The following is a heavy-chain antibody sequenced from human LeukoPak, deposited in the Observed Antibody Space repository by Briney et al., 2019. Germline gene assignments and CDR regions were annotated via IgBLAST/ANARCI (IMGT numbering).Heavy chain of an antibody. V-gene: IGHV4-34*01. D-gene: IGHD4/OR15-4a*01. J-gene: IGHJ5*02. CDR2: INHSGST. CDR1: GGSISSYY. Sequence: NPSETLSLTCTVSGGSISSYYWSWIRQPPGKGLEWIGEINHSGSTNYNPSLKSRVTISVDTSKNQFSLKLSSVTAADTAVYYCARHRATWGLWAWGQGTLVTVSS. CDR3: ARHRATWGLWA.